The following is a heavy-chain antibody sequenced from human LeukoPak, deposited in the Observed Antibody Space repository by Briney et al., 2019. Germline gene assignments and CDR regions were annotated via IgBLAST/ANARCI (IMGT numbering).Heavy chain of an antibody. CDR1: GFTFDGHA. V-gene: IGHV3-43*02. J-gene: IGHJ6*03. Sequence: PGGSLRLSCAASGFTFDGHAMHWVRQAPGKGLEWVSVISGDGDRTYYADSVKGRFTVSRDNSKNSLYLQLNSLRSEDTALYYCAKDARLIHLWSIVNYYYYMDVWGKGTAVTVSS. CDR2: ISGDGDRT. D-gene: IGHD5-18*01. CDR3: AKDARLIHLWSIVNYYYYMDV.